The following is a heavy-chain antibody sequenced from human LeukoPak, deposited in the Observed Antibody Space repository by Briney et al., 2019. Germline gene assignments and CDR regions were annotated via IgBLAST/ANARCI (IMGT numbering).Heavy chain of an antibody. D-gene: IGHD6-19*01. V-gene: IGHV6-1*01. CDR1: GDSVSSNSTA. J-gene: IGHJ4*02. CDR2: TYYRSKWHN. Sequence: SQTLSLTCAISGDSVSSNSTAWNWIRQSPSRGLEWLGRTYYRSKWHNDYAGSMKSRITINPDTSKNQFSLQVNSVTPEDTAVYYCAREYSSSGLAFDYWGQGTLVTVSS. CDR3: AREYSSSGLAFDY.